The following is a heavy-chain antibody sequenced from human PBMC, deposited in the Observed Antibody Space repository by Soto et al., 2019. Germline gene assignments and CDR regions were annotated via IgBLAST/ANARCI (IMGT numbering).Heavy chain of an antibody. CDR2: ISSDGSNK. V-gene: IGHV3-30-3*01. Sequence: AGGSLRLSCAVSGFTFSSYAVHWVRQAPGKGLEWVAVISSDGSNKYYADSVKGRFTISRDNSKDTLYLQMNSLRTEDTAVYYWATGKGWYYFAYWGQGPLVTVSS. CDR1: GFTFSSYA. D-gene: IGHD6-19*01. J-gene: IGHJ4*02. CDR3: ATGKGWYYFAY.